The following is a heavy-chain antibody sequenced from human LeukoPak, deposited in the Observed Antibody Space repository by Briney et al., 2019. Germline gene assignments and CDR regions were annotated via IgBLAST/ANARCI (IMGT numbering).Heavy chain of an antibody. CDR1: GYTFTGYY. V-gene: IGHV1-2*02. Sequence: GASVKVSCEASGYTFTGYYMHWVRQAPGQGLEWMGWINPNSGGTNYAQKFQGRVTMTRDTSISTAYMELSRLRSDDTAVYYCARESIAARKFDYWGQGTLVTVSS. D-gene: IGHD6-6*01. CDR3: ARESIAARKFDY. CDR2: INPNSGGT. J-gene: IGHJ4*02.